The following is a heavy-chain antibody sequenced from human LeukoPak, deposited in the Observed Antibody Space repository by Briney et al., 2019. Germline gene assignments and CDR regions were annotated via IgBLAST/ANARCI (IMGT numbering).Heavy chain of an antibody. CDR3: ARGPDTAMAEGSFDY. Sequence: SVKVSCKASGGTFSSYAISWVRQAPGQGLEWMGGIIPIFGTANYAQKFQGRVTITTDESTSTAYMELSSLRSEDTAVYYCARGPDTAMAEGSFDYWGQGTLVTVSS. J-gene: IGHJ4*02. V-gene: IGHV1-69*05. CDR2: IIPIFGTA. D-gene: IGHD5-18*01. CDR1: GGTFSSYA.